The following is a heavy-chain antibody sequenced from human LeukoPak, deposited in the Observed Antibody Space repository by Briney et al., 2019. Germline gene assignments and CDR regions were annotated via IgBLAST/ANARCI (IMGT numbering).Heavy chain of an antibody. CDR3: AREGGRDGYNYDY. D-gene: IGHD5-24*01. CDR1: GFTFSSYA. J-gene: IGHJ4*02. Sequence: PGRSLRLSCAASGFTFSSYAMHWVRQAPGKGLEWVAVISYDGSNKYYADSVKGRFTISRGNSKNTLYLQMNSLRAEDTAVYYCAREGGRDGYNYDYWGQGTLVTVSS. CDR2: ISYDGSNK. V-gene: IGHV3-30-3*01.